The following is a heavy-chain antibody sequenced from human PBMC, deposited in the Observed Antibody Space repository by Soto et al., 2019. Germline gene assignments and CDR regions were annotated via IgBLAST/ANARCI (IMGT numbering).Heavy chain of an antibody. D-gene: IGHD6-13*01. CDR3: ARDRAAAGLYYYYYGMDV. V-gene: IGHV3-74*01. CDR2: INSDGSST. Sequence: GVSLRLSCAASGFTFSSYWMHWFRQAPGKGLVWVSRINSDGSSTSYADSVKGRFTISRDNAKNTLYLQMNSLRAEDTAVYYCARDRAAAGLYYYYYGMDVWGQGTTVTVSS. CDR1: GFTFSSYW. J-gene: IGHJ6*02.